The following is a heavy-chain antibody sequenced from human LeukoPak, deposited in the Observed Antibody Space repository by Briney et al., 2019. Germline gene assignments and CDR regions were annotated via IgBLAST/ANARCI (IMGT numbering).Heavy chain of an antibody. D-gene: IGHD6-13*01. V-gene: IGHV3-21*04. CDR2: ISSSSTYI. Sequence: GGSLRLSCGASGFTFSSYSMNWVRQAPGKGLEWVSSISSSSTYIYYADSVKGRFTISRDDSKNTLYLQMNSLRAEDTAVYYCAKGRTGYIPDYWGQGTLVTVSS. CDR3: AKGRTGYIPDY. CDR1: GFTFSSYS. J-gene: IGHJ4*02.